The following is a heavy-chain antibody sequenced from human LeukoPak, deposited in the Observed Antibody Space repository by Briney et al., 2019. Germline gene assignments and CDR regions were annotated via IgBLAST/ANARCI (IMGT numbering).Heavy chain of an antibody. CDR2: IKQDGSEK. V-gene: IGHV3-7*03. J-gene: IGHJ4*02. CDR1: GFTFSTYW. Sequence: GGSLRLSCAASGFTFSTYWMSWVRQAPGKGLEWVANIKQDGSEKFYVDSVKGGFTISRDNAKNSLYLQMNSLRGEDTAVYYCATGQQLGYWGQGTLVTVSS. CDR3: ATGQQLGY. D-gene: IGHD6-13*01.